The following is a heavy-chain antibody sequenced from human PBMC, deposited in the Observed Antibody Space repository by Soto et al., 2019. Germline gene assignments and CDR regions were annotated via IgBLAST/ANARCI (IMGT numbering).Heavy chain of an antibody. CDR3: ARDSRSGSSYNWFDP. V-gene: IGHV3-33*08. CDR1: GFTFSNAW. D-gene: IGHD3-10*01. CDR2: IWYDGSNK. J-gene: IGHJ5*02. Sequence: PGGSLILSCAASGFTFSNAWMNWVRQAPGKGLEWVAVIWYDGSNKYYADSVKGRFTISRDNSKNTLYLQMNSLRAEDTAVYYCARDSRSGSSYNWFDPWGQGTLVTVSS.